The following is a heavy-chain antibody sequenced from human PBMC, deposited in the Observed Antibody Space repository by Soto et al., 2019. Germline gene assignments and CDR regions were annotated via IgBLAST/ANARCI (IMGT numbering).Heavy chain of an antibody. CDR3: AASGGSGSYYIDY. CDR2: IVVGSGNT. CDR1: GFTFTSSA. D-gene: IGHD3-10*01. J-gene: IGHJ4*02. Sequence: ASVKVSCKASGFTFTSSAMQWVRQARGQRLEWIGWIVVGSGNTNYAQKFQERVTITRDMSTSTAYMELSSLRSEDTAVYYCAASGGSGSYYIDYWGQGTLVTVSS. V-gene: IGHV1-58*02.